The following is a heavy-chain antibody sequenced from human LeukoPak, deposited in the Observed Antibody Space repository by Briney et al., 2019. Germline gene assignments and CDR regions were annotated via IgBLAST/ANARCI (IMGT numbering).Heavy chain of an antibody. Sequence: ASVKVSCKASGYTFTSYGISWVRQAPGQGLEGMGWISAYNGNTNYAQKLQGRVTMTTDTPTSTAYMELRSLRSDDTAVYYCARMGGIAVAESGAYYFDYWGQGTLVTVSS. V-gene: IGHV1-18*01. J-gene: IGHJ4*02. CDR2: ISAYNGNT. CDR3: ARMGGIAVAESGAYYFDY. D-gene: IGHD6-19*01. CDR1: GYTFTSYG.